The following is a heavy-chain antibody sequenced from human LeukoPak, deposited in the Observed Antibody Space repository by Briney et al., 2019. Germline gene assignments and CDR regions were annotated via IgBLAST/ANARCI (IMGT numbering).Heavy chain of an antibody. CDR2: ISGSGGST. V-gene: IGHV3-23*01. CDR1: GFTFSRNG. Sequence: GGSLRLSCAASGFTFSRNGMSWVRQAPGKGLEWVSAISGSGGSTYYADSVKGRFTISRDNSKNTLYLQMNSLRAEDTAVYYCAKRRGMYPAYYFDYWGQGTLVTVSS. D-gene: IGHD2-2*01. CDR3: AKRRGMYPAYYFDY. J-gene: IGHJ4*02.